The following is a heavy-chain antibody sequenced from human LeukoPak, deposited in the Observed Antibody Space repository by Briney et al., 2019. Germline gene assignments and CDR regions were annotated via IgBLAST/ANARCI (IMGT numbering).Heavy chain of an antibody. V-gene: IGHV3-48*04. J-gene: IGHJ4*02. Sequence: PGGSLRLSCAASGFTFSSYAMSWVRQAPGKGLEWVSYIISSGSTIYHADSVKGRFTISRDNAKNSLYLQMNSLRAEDTAVYYCARELNWNLDYWGQGTLVTVSS. CDR3: ARELNWNLDY. CDR1: GFTFSSYA. CDR2: IISSGSTI. D-gene: IGHD1-1*01.